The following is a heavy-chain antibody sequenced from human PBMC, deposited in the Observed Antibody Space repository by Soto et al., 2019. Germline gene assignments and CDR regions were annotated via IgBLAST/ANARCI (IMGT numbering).Heavy chain of an antibody. Sequence: GASVKVSCKASGYTFTSYGMSWVRQAPGQGLEWMGWISAYNGNTNYAQKLQGRVTMTTDTSTSTAYMELRSLRSDDTAVYYCARVTLPDYSNYDIRIYGMDVWGQGTTVTVSS. D-gene: IGHD4-4*01. J-gene: IGHJ6*02. CDR3: ARVTLPDYSNYDIRIYGMDV. CDR2: ISAYNGNT. CDR1: GYTFTSYG. V-gene: IGHV1-18*01.